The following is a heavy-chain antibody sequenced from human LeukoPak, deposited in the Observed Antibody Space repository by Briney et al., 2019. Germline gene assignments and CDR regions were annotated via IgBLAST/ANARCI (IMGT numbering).Heavy chain of an antibody. V-gene: IGHV1-18*01. CDR2: ISGSNGNT. CDR1: SYTFTRYG. CDR3: ASATYYYDSSGYYCLDY. Sequence: ASVKVSCKASSYTFTRYGISWVRQAPGQGLEWMGWISGSNGNTNYAQKFQGRVSMTADTSTSTAYMEPSSLRSEDTAVYYCASATYYYDSSGYYCLDYWGQGTLVTVSS. D-gene: IGHD3-22*01. J-gene: IGHJ4*02.